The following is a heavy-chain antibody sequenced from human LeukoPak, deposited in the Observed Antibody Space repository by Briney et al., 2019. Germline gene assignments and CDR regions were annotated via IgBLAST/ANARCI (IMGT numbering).Heavy chain of an antibody. J-gene: IGHJ4*02. CDR3: ARGGRDGYKFDY. Sequence: TSETLSLTCTVSGGSISSYYWSWIRQPPGKGLEWIGYIYYSGSTNYNPSLKSRVTISVDTSKNQFSLKLSSVTAADTAVYYCARGGRDGYKFDYWGQGTLVTVSS. CDR1: GGSISSYY. CDR2: IYYSGST. V-gene: IGHV4-59*08. D-gene: IGHD5-24*01.